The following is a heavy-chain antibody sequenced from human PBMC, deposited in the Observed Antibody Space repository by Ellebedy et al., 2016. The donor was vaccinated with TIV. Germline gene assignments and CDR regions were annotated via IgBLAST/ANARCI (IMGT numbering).Heavy chain of an antibody. D-gene: IGHD4-11*01. Sequence: GESLKISCVASGFTFSDYYMSWVRQAPGKGLEWVANIKQDGSEKNYVDSVKGRFTISRDNAKNSLYLQMNSLRVEDTAVYYCARNGVTTRFSLFDYWGQGTLVTVSS. CDR3: ARNGVTTRFSLFDY. CDR2: IKQDGSEK. J-gene: IGHJ4*02. CDR1: GFTFSDYY. V-gene: IGHV3-7*01.